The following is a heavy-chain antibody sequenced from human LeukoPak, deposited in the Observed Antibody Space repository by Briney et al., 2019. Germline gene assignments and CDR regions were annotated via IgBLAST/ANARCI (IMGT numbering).Heavy chain of an antibody. D-gene: IGHD3-9*01. V-gene: IGHV3-30*04. Sequence: GGSLRLSCAASGFTFSSYAMHWVRQAPGKGLEWVAVISYDGSSKYYADSVKGRFTISRDNSKNTLYLQMNSLRAEDTAVYYCAREDYDILTGYYNSIDYWGQGTLVTVSS. J-gene: IGHJ4*02. CDR1: GFTFSSYA. CDR2: ISYDGSSK. CDR3: AREDYDILTGYYNSIDY.